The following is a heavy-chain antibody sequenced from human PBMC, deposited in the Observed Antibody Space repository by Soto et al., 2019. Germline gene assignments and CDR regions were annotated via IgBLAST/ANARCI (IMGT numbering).Heavy chain of an antibody. D-gene: IGHD4-17*01. Sequence: QVQLVESGGGVVQPGRSLRLSCAASGFTFSSYGMHWVRQAPGKGLECVAVISYDGSNKYYADSVKGRFTISRDNSKNTPYLQMNRLRADDTAVYYCAREGTVSTWEKGSFDPWGQGTLVTVSS. CDR3: AREGTVSTWEKGSFDP. CDR1: GFTFSSYG. CDR2: ISYDGSNK. V-gene: IGHV3-33*01. J-gene: IGHJ5*02.